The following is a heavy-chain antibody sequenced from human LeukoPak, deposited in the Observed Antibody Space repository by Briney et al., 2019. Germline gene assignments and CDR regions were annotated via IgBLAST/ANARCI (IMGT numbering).Heavy chain of an antibody. CDR2: ISSSSSYI. CDR3: ARDDYYGSGSYWGAFDI. V-gene: IGHV3-21*01. CDR1: GFTFSSFS. D-gene: IGHD3-10*01. J-gene: IGHJ3*02. Sequence: GGSLRLSCAASGFTFSSFSMNWVRQAPGKGLEWVSSISSSSSYIYYADSVKGRFTISRDNAKNSLYLQMNSQRAEDTAMYYCARDDYYGSGSYWGAFDIWGQGTMVTVSS.